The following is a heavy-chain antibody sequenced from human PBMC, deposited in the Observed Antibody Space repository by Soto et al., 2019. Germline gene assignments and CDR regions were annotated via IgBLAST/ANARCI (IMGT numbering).Heavy chain of an antibody. D-gene: IGHD2-15*01. V-gene: IGHV4-39*01. J-gene: IGHJ4*02. CDR1: GGSISSSSYY. CDR3: ARQSLLYCSGGSCYLPYYFDY. CDR2: IYYSGST. Sequence: QLQLQESGPGLVKPSETLSLTCTVSGGSISSSSYYWGWIRQPPGKGLEWIGSIYYSGSTYYNPSLKSRVTISVDTSKNQFSLKLSSVTAADTAVYYCARQSLLYCSGGSCYLPYYFDYWGQGTLVTVSS.